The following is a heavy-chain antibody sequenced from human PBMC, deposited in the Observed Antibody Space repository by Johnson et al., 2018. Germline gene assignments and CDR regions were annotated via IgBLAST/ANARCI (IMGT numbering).Heavy chain of an antibody. D-gene: IGHD3-10*01. CDR1: GFTSRNYW. J-gene: IGHJ3*02. Sequence: EVQLVESGGELVQRGGSLRLSCAASGFTSRNYWMSWVRQAPGKGLEWVANMNQDGRETYYVDSVKGRFTISRDNAKNSLYLQMNSLRADDTAVYYCARGRDFYGCGLDAFDMWGQGTMVTVSS. V-gene: IGHV3-7*01. CDR2: MNQDGRET. CDR3: ARGRDFYGCGLDAFDM.